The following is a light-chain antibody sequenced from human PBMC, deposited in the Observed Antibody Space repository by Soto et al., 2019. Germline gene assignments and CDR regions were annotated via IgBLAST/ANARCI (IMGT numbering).Light chain of an antibody. CDR3: QQYGSSPLT. J-gene: IGKJ4*01. CDR1: QSVSSSS. Sequence: DIVLTQSPGTLSLSPGGRATLSCRASQSVSSSSLAWYQQKPGQAPRLLIYGASSSATGIPDRFSGSGSGTDFTLTISRLESADFAVYYCQQYGSSPLTFGGGTKVDIK. V-gene: IGKV3-20*01. CDR2: GAS.